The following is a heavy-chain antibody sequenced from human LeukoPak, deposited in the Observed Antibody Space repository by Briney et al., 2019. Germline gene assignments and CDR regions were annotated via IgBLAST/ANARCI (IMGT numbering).Heavy chain of an antibody. J-gene: IGHJ3*02. D-gene: IGHD5-18*01. CDR1: GVTFGNNW. CDR2: IKQDGSET. Sequence: GGSLRLSCAASGVTFGNNWMSWVRQVPGKGLEWVAHIKQDGSETYYVDSVKGRFTISRDNAKNSLYLQMDSLRAEDTAVYYYAYSYGYAFDIWGQGTMVIVSA. CDR3: AYSYGYAFDI. V-gene: IGHV3-7*03.